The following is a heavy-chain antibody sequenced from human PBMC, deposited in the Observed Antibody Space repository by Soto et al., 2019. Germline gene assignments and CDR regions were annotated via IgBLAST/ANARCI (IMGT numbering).Heavy chain of an antibody. CDR2: INYSGST. V-gene: IGHV4-59*12. CDR3: ARWFARWFGDGYFYYGMDV. CDR1: GGTIISYY. Sequence: SETLSVTCTVSGGTIISYYWSWIRKPTGKGLEWIGYINYSGSTNYNPSLKSRVTISVDTSKNQFSLKLSSVTAADTAVYYCARWFARWFGDGYFYYGMDVWGQGTTVTVSS. D-gene: IGHD3-10*01. J-gene: IGHJ6*02.